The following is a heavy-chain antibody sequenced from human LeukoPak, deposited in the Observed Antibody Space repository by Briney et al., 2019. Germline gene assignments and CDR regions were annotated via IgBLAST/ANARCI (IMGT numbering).Heavy chain of an antibody. V-gene: IGHV3-30-3*01. CDR2: ISYDRSNK. D-gene: IGHD3-22*01. Sequence: GRSLRLSCAASGFTFSSYAMHWVRQAPGKGLEWVAVISYDRSNKYYADSVKGRFTISRDNSKNTLYLQMNSLRAEDTAVYYCARDRGYYDSSGYPSFFDYWGQGTLVTVSS. CDR3: ARDRGYYDSSGYPSFFDY. CDR1: GFTFSSYA. J-gene: IGHJ4*02.